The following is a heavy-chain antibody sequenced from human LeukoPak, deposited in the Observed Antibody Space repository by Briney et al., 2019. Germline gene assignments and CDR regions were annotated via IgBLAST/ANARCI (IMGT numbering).Heavy chain of an antibody. J-gene: IGHJ4*02. Sequence: SETLSLTCSVSGYSISSGYFWGWVRQPPGKGLEWIASIYHSGSTYYSPSLRSRATISVDTSKNQFSLNLSSVTAADTAVYYCAREDYYDSSGYYLDYWGQGTLVTVSS. CDR3: AREDYYDSSGYYLDY. D-gene: IGHD3-22*01. V-gene: IGHV4-38-2*02. CDR1: GYSISSGYF. CDR2: IYHSGST.